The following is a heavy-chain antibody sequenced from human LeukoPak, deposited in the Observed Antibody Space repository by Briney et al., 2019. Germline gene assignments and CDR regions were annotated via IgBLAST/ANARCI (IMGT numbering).Heavy chain of an antibody. CDR1: GGTFSSYA. Sequence: SVKVSCKASGGTFSSYAISWVRQAPGQGLEWIGRIIPIFGTANYAQKFQGRVTITTDESTSTAYMELSSLRSEDTAVYYCARGPQYYDILTDQAQKDAVDYYYYYMDVWGKGTTVTVSS. V-gene: IGHV1-69*05. CDR3: ARGPQYYDILTDQAQKDAVDYYYYYMDV. D-gene: IGHD3-9*01. J-gene: IGHJ6*03. CDR2: IIPIFGTA.